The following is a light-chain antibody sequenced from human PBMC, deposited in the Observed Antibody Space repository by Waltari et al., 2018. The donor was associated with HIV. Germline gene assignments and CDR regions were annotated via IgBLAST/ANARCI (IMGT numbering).Light chain of an antibody. J-gene: IGLJ3*02. CDR3: SSYTTSSSWV. Sequence: QSALTQPASVSGSPGQSITTSCTGTSSDIGGYKYVSWYQQQPGKAPKLMITEVSNRPAGVSNRSAGSKSGNTASLTISGLQAEDEADYYCSSYTTSSSWVFGGGTKLTVL. CDR1: SSDIGGYKY. V-gene: IGLV2-14*01. CDR2: EVS.